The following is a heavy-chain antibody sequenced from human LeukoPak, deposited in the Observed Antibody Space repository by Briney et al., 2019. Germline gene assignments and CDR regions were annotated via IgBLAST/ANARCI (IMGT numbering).Heavy chain of an antibody. D-gene: IGHD6-13*01. Sequence: PSETLSLTCTVSGGSISSYYWSWIRQPPGKGLEWIGYIYNSGSTNYNPSLKSRVTISVDTSKNQFSLKLSSVTAADTAVYYCARAGREQLLYYYYYYMDVWGKGTTVTVSS. V-gene: IGHV4-59*01. CDR2: IYNSGST. J-gene: IGHJ6*03. CDR3: ARAGREQLLYYYYYYMDV. CDR1: GGSISSYY.